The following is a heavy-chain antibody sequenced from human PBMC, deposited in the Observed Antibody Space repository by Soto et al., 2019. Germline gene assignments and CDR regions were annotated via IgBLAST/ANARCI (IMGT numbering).Heavy chain of an antibody. CDR2: IIPIFGTA. Sequence: GASVKVSCKASGGTFSSYAISWVRQAPGQGLEWMGGIIPIFGTANYAQKFQGRVTMTTDTSTSTAYMELRSLRSDDTAVYYCSVPTVTTFAYGMDVWGQGTTVTVSS. J-gene: IGHJ6*02. CDR3: SVPTVTTFAYGMDV. D-gene: IGHD4-17*01. CDR1: GGTFSSYA. V-gene: IGHV1-69*05.